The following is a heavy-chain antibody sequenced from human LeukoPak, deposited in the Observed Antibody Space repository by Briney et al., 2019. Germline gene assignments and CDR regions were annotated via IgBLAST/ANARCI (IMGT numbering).Heavy chain of an antibody. CDR2: IAYHGTNE. CDR3: ARDRDFWGYGGRDV. D-gene: IGHD3-3*01. Sequence: GGSLRLSCVASGFNFSNHAMHWVRQTPGKGPECVAVIAYHGTNEYDADSVKGRFTTSRDNSKNRLYLQMKSLTPEDTAVYYCARDRDFWGYGGRDVWGQGTTVTVSS. V-gene: IGHV3-30-3*01. CDR1: GFNFSNHA. J-gene: IGHJ6*02.